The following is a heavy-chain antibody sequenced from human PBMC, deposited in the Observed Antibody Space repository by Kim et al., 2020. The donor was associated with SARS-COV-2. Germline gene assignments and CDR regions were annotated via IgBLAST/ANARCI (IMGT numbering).Heavy chain of an antibody. Sequence: GGSLRLSCAASGFTFSSYAMSWVRQAPGKGLEWVSAISGSGGSTYYADSVKGRFTISRDNSKNTLYLQMNSLRAEDTAVYYCAKGTARITIFGVVIPLFDYWGQGTLVTVSS. CDR3: AKGTARITIFGVVIPLFDY. CDR2: ISGSGGST. V-gene: IGHV3-23*01. CDR1: GFTFSSYA. J-gene: IGHJ4*02. D-gene: IGHD3-3*01.